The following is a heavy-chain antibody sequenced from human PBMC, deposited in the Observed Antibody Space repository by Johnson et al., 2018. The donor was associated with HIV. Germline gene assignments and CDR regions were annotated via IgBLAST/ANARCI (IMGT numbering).Heavy chain of an antibody. D-gene: IGHD1-26*01. CDR2: ISYDGSNK. CDR1: GFTFSSYA. V-gene: IGHV3-30*04. Sequence: QMLLVESGGGVVQPGRSLRLSCAASGFTFSSYAMHWVRQAPGKGLEWVAVISYDGSNKSYADSVKGRFTISRDNSKNTLYLQMNSLRAEDTAVYYCARGKYSGSFTSPDAFDIWGQGTMVTVSS. CDR3: ARGKYSGSFTSPDAFDI. J-gene: IGHJ3*02.